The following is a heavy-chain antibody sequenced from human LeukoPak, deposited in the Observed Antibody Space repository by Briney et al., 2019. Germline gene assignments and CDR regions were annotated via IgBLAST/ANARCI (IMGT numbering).Heavy chain of an antibody. CDR3: ARGNYGSGRRTNYGMDV. V-gene: IGHV1-69*04. CDR1: GGTFSSYA. J-gene: IGHJ6*02. D-gene: IGHD3-10*01. CDR2: IIPIFGIA. Sequence: GASVKVSCTASGGTFSSYAISWVRQAPGQGLEWMGRIIPIFGIANYAQKFQGRVTITADKSTSTAYMELSSLRSEDTAVYYCARGNYGSGRRTNYGMDVWGQGTTVTVSS.